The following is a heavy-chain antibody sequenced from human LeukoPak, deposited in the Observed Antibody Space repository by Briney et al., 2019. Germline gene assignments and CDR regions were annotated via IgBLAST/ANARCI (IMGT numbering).Heavy chain of an antibody. J-gene: IGHJ6*02. Sequence: ESLKISCKGSGYSFTSYWIGWVRQMPGKGLEWMGIIYPGDSDTRYSPSFQGQVTISADKSISTAYLQWSSLKASDTAMYYCARRLITMVRGVGYGMDVWGQGTTVTVSS. CDR2: IYPGDSDT. CDR3: ARRLITMVRGVGYGMDV. V-gene: IGHV5-51*01. CDR1: GYSFTSYW. D-gene: IGHD3-10*01.